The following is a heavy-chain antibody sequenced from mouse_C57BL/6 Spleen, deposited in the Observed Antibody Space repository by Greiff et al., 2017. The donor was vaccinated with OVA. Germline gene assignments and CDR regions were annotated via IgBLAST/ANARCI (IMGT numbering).Heavy chain of an antibody. V-gene: IGHV1-82*01. J-gene: IGHJ4*01. CDR2: IYPGDGAT. Sequence: VQLQQSGPELVKPGASVKISCKASGYAFSSSWMNWVKQRPGQGLEWIGRIYPGDGATYYNGKFKGKATLTADKSSSTAYMQLRSRTSEDSEVYFCARGGGYYYYAMDYWGQGTSVTVSS. CDR1: GYAFSSSW. D-gene: IGHD2-3*01. CDR3: ARGGGYYYYAMDY.